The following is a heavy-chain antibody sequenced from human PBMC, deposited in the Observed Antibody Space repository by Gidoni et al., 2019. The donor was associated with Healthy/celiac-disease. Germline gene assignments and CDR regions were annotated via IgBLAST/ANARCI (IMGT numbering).Heavy chain of an antibody. D-gene: IGHD3-22*01. CDR3: VYSSGLQTFDY. V-gene: IGHV3-11*01. CDR2: ISSSGSTI. J-gene: IGHJ4*02. CDR1: VFTFSDYY. Sequence: VQLVDAGGGLVEPGGSLRLSCAASVFTFSDYYMSWIRQAPGKGLEWVSYISSSGSTIYYADSVKGRFTISRDNAKNSLYLQMNSLRAEDTAVYYCVYSSGLQTFDYWGQGTLVTVSS.